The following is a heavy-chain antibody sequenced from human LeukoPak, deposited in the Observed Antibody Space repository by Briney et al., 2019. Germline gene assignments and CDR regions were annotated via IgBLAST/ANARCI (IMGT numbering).Heavy chain of an antibody. CDR1: GGSTRGYY. V-gene: IGHV4-4*07. D-gene: IGHD6-13*01. CDR3: ARGGAHSPSHDYFYQFMDV. CDR2: VDSGDNS. Sequence: PSETLSLPCTVSGGSTRGYYWSWIRQPAGKGLEWIGRVDSGDNSDSIPSLKSRLAMSLDTSTNRFSLKLTSVTAADTAVYYCARGGAHSPSHDYFYQFMDVWGKGTTATVSS. J-gene: IGHJ6*03.